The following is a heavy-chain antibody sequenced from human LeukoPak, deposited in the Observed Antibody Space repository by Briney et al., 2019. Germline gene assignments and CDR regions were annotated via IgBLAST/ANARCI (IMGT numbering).Heavy chain of an antibody. Sequence: PGGSLRLSCAASGFTFGSYAMSWVRQAPGKGLEWVSAISGSGGSTYYADSVKGRFTISRDKSKNTLYLQMNSLRAEDTAVYYCAKVSGRRYDFWSGYYEGWFDPWGQGTLVTVSS. V-gene: IGHV3-23*01. J-gene: IGHJ5*02. CDR1: GFTFGSYA. CDR2: ISGSGGST. D-gene: IGHD3-3*01. CDR3: AKVSGRRYDFWSGYYEGWFDP.